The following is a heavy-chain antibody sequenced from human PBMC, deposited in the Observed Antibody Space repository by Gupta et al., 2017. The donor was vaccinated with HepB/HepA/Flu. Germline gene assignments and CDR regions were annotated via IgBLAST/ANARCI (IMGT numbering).Heavy chain of an antibody. D-gene: IGHD3-16*01. CDR1: GSIFGDYG. Sequence: EVQLVESGGGLVQPGRSLRLSCAASGSIFGDYGMLWVRQAPGKGLEWVSDISWNSAYIRYADSVKGRFTISRDNAKNSLYLQMNSLRAEDTALYYCTKATTLGEAAYYYGMDVWGQGTTVTVSS. J-gene: IGHJ6*02. CDR3: TKATTLGEAAYYYGMDV. CDR2: ISWNSAYI. V-gene: IGHV3-9*01.